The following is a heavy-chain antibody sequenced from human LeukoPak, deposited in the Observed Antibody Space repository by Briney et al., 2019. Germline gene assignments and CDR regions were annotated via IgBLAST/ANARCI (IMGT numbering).Heavy chain of an antibody. CDR1: GVSITGYY. Sequence: SETLSLTCAVYGVSITGYYWSWIRQTPGRGLEWVGEIHYTGATSYNPSLKSRGTISTDPSKNQFSLRLSSVTAADTAVYHCARLNILTGYCFDFWGQGALVTVSS. J-gene: IGHJ4*02. CDR2: IHYTGAT. D-gene: IGHD3-9*01. CDR3: ARLNILTGYCFDF. V-gene: IGHV4-34*01.